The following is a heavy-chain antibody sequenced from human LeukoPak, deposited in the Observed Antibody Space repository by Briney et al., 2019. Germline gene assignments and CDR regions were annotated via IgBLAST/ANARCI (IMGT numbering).Heavy chain of an antibody. D-gene: IGHD3-10*01. CDR2: IIPIFGTA. Sequence: SVKVSCKASGGTFSSYAISWVRQAPGQGLEWMGGIIPIFGTANYAQKFQGRVTITTGESTSTAYMELSSLRSDDTAVYYCAREGEEAFGSPFYYYYYYMDVWGKGTTVTVSS. CDR1: GGTFSSYA. CDR3: AREGEEAFGSPFYYYYYYMDV. V-gene: IGHV1-69*05. J-gene: IGHJ6*03.